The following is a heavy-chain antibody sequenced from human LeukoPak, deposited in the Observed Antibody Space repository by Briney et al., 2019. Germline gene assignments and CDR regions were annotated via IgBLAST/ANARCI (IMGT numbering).Heavy chain of an antibody. D-gene: IGHD1-1*01. Sequence: GASVKVSCKASGGTFSSYAISWVRQAPGQGLEWMGGITPIFGTANYAQKFQGRVTITADKSTSTAYMELSSLRSEDTAVYYCARDRGTGLIDYWGQGTLVTVSS. CDR2: ITPIFGTA. V-gene: IGHV1-69*06. J-gene: IGHJ4*02. CDR3: ARDRGTGLIDY. CDR1: GGTFSSYA.